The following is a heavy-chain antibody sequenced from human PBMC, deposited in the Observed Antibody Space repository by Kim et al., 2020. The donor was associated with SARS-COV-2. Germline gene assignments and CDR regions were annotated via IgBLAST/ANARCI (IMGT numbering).Heavy chain of an antibody. J-gene: IGHJ4*02. Sequence: ASVKVSCKASGYTFTSYCLHWVRQAPGQSLEWMGWIDVANTNTHYSENFQRRVTISRDTSATTVYIELSSLRSEDTAVYYCARDGRSVDYYFDYWGQGTLVTVSS. CDR1: GYTFTSYC. V-gene: IGHV1-3*01. CDR2: IDVANTNT. CDR3: ARDGRSVDYYFDY.